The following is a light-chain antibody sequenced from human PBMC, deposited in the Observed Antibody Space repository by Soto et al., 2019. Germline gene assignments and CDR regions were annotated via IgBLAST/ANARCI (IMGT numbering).Light chain of an antibody. Sequence: EIVMTQSPATLSLSPGETATLSCRASQSVRNYLAWYQQKPGQAPRLLIYGASTRATGIPARFSGSGSGTEFTLTISSLQSEDFAVYYCQQYNNWPLTFGPGTKVDIK. CDR2: GAS. V-gene: IGKV3-15*01. J-gene: IGKJ1*01. CDR1: QSVRNY. CDR3: QQYNNWPLT.